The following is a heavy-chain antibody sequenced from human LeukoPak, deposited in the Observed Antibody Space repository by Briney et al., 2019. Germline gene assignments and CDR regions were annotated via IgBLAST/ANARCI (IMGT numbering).Heavy chain of an antibody. CDR1: GGSFSGYY. CDR2: INHSGST. CDR3: TTYRQQLAFDT. J-gene: IGHJ4*02. V-gene: IGHV4-34*01. Sequence: SETLSLTCAVYGGSFSGYYWSWIRQPPGKGLEWIGEINHSGSTNYNPSLKSRVSMSVDTSKRQFSLTLKSVTAADTAIYYCTTYRQQLAFDTWGQGTLVTVSS. D-gene: IGHD6-13*01.